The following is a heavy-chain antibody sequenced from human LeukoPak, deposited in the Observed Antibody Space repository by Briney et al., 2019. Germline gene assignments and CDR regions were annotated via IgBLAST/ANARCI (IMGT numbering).Heavy chain of an antibody. CDR2: INPNSGGT. Sequence: GASVKVSCKASGYTFSDYYMHWVRQAPGQGLEWMGWINPNSGGTNYAQKFQGRVTMTRDTSISTAYMELSRLRSDDTAVYYCARGTIVDDAFDIWGQGTMVTVSS. CDR1: GYTFSDYY. V-gene: IGHV1-2*02. CDR3: ARGTIVDDAFDI. D-gene: IGHD2-15*01. J-gene: IGHJ3*02.